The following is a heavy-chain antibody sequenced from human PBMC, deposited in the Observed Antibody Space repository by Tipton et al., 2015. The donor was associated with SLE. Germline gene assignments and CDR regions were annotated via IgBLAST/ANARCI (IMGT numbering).Heavy chain of an antibody. J-gene: IGHJ4*02. Sequence: SLRLSCAASGFTFDDYAMHWVRQAPGKGLEWVSGISWNSGSIGYADSVKGRFTISRDNAKNSLYLQMNSLRAEDTALYYCAKDTGRWLQSPLFDYWGQGTLVTVSS. V-gene: IGHV3-9*01. CDR2: ISWNSGSI. CDR3: AKDTGRWLQSPLFDY. CDR1: GFTFDDYA. D-gene: IGHD5-24*01.